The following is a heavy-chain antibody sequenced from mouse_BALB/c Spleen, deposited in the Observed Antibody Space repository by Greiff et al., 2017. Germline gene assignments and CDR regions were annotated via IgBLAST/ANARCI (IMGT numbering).Heavy chain of an antibody. V-gene: IGHV2-6-7*01. Sequence: VMLVESGPGLVAPSQSLSITCTVSGFSLTGYGVNWVRQPPGKGLEWLGMIWGDGSTDYNSALKSRLSISKDNSKSQVFLKMNSLQTDDTARYYCARVSFYYGNPYAMDYWGQGTSVTVSP. CDR1: GFSLTGYG. CDR3: ARVSFYYGNPYAMDY. D-gene: IGHD2-1*01. CDR2: IWGDGST. J-gene: IGHJ4*01.